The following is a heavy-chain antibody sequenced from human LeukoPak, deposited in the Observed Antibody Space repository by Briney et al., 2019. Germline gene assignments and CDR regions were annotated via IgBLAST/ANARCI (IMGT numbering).Heavy chain of an antibody. CDR3: VRGTEIVVLAAARDAFDI. Sequence: PGGSLRLSCAASGFTFSSYAMHWVRQAPGKGLEYVSAISSNGGSTYYADSVKGRFTLSRDNSKNTLFLQMSSLRAEDTAVYYCVRGTEIVVLAAARDAFDIWGQGTMVTVSS. CDR2: ISSNGGST. D-gene: IGHD2-15*01. J-gene: IGHJ3*02. V-gene: IGHV3-64D*09. CDR1: GFTFSSYA.